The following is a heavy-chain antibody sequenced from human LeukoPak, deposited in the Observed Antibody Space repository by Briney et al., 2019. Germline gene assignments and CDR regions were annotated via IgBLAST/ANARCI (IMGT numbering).Heavy chain of an antibody. CDR3: AKWGDYDVLTGYYVSDY. Sequence: GASLRLSCAASGFTFSNYAMSWVRQAPGEGLEWVSAITGSGGNTYYADSVKGRFTISRDNSKNTLYLQMNSLRAEDTAVYYCAKWGDYDVLTGYYVSDYWGQGTLVTVSS. D-gene: IGHD3-9*01. J-gene: IGHJ4*02. CDR2: ITGSGGNT. V-gene: IGHV3-23*01. CDR1: GFTFSNYA.